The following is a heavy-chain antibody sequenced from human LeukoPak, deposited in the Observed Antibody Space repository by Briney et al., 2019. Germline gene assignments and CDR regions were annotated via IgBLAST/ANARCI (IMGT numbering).Heavy chain of an antibody. J-gene: IGHJ6*03. Sequence: ASVKVSCKASGYTFTSYDINWVRQATGQGLEWMGWMNPISGNTGHAQKFQGRVTMTRDTSISTAYMELSSLRSEDTAVYYCAKGRGVIPVYYMDVWGKGTTVTVSS. CDR3: AKGRGVIPVYYMDV. CDR2: MNPISGNT. V-gene: IGHV1-8*01. CDR1: GYTFTSYD. D-gene: IGHD3-10*01.